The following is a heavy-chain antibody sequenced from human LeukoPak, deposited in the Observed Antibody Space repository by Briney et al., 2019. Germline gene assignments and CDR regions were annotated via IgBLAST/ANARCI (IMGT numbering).Heavy chain of an antibody. CDR1: GGSISSGGYC. Sequence: SQTLSLTCTVSGGSISSGGYCWSWIRQPPGKGLEWIGYIYYSGSTYYNPPLKSRVTISVDTSKNQCSLKLSSVTAADTAVYYCARSATVVPAAPYFDSWGQGTLVTVSS. J-gene: IGHJ4*02. D-gene: IGHD2-2*01. CDR2: IYYSGST. CDR3: ARSATVVPAAPYFDS. V-gene: IGHV4-31*03.